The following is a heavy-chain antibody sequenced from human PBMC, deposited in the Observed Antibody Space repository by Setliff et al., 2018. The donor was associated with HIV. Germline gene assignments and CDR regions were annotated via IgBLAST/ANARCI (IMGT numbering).Heavy chain of an antibody. CDR1: GYIFTDYY. V-gene: IGHV1-2*06. J-gene: IGHJ1*01. CDR2: INPNSGGT. D-gene: IGHD6-13*01. Sequence: ASVKVSCKASGYIFTDYYMHWVRQAPGQELGWMGRINPNSGGTNYAQKFQGRVTMTEDTSTDTAYMELSSLRSDDTAMYYCATDPGYSSTWYSESFQHWGQGTVVTVSS. CDR3: ATDPGYSSTWYSESFQH.